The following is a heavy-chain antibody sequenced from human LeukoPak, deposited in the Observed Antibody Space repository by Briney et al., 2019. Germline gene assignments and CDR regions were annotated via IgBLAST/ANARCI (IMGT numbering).Heavy chain of an antibody. D-gene: IGHD3-10*01. CDR1: GGTFSSYA. V-gene: IGHV1-69*06. J-gene: IGHJ4*02. CDR2: IIPIFGTA. CDR3: AREFYYGSGSYYRGFDY. Sequence: SVKVSCKASGGTFSSYAISWVRQAPGQGLEWMGGIIPIFGTANYAQKFQGRVTITADKSTSTAYMELSRLRSDDTAVYYCAREFYYGSGSYYRGFDYWGQGTLVTVSS.